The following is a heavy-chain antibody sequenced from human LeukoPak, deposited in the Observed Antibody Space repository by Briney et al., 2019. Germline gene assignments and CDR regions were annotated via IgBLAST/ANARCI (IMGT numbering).Heavy chain of an antibody. CDR2: IIPIFGTA. CDR3: AREAPAYYYYSGGYPGNYYFDY. D-gene: IGHD3-22*01. J-gene: IGHJ4*02. V-gene: IGHV1-69*05. Sequence: ASVKVSCKGSGGTFISYAISWVGQGPGEGGERMGGIIPIFGTANYVQKFQGRVTITTDESTSTAYIELSSLRSEDTAVYYCAREAPAYYYYSGGYPGNYYFDYWGQGTLVTVS. CDR1: GGTFISYA.